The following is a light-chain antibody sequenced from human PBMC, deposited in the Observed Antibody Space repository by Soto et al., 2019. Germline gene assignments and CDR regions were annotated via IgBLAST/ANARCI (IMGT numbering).Light chain of an antibody. J-gene: IGLJ2*01. CDR2: EVN. CDR1: SSDVGDYNY. CDR3: SSYADSNPVVL. V-gene: IGLV2-8*01. Sequence: QSVLTQPLSASGSPGQSVTISCTGTSSDVGDYNYVSWYQQHPGKAPKLIIYEVNKRPSGVPDRFSGSKSGNTASLTVSGLQAEDEADYYCSSYADSNPVVLFGGGTKVTVL.